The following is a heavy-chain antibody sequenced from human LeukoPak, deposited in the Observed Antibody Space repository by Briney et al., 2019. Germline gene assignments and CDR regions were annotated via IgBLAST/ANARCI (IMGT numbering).Heavy chain of an antibody. CDR1: GFSFSSYS. CDR2: ISSTSSAI. V-gene: IGHV3-48*04. CDR3: ARVIGSYGDSAY. Sequence: PGGSLRLSCAASGFSFSSYSMNWVRQAPGKGLEWLSYISSTSSAIYYADSLKGRFTISRDSAKNSLYLQMDSLRAEDTAVYYCARVIGSYGDSAYWGQGTLVTVSS. J-gene: IGHJ4*02. D-gene: IGHD3-16*01.